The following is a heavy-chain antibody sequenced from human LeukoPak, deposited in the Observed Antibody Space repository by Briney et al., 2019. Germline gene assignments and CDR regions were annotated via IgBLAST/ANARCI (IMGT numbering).Heavy chain of an antibody. V-gene: IGHV4-34*01. CDR2: INHSGST. CDR1: GGSFSGYY. CDR3: ASGSGSYYAPRPDY. J-gene: IGHJ4*02. D-gene: IGHD1-26*01. Sequence: SETLSLTCAVYGGSFSGYYWSWIRQPPGKGLEWIGEINHSGSTNYNPSLKSRVTMSVDTSKNQFSLKLSSVTAADTAVYYCASGSGSYYAPRPDYWGQGTLVTVSS.